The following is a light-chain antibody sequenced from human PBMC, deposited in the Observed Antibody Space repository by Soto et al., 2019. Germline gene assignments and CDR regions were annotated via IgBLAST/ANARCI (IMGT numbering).Light chain of an antibody. CDR3: QQYGYSHT. CDR2: GAS. J-gene: IGKJ1*01. CDR1: QSVDNNY. Sequence: EILLTQSPCTLSLSPGERATLSCRASQSVDNNYLAWYQQKPGHAPRLLIYGASGRATGIPDRLSGSGSGTDFTLTISRLEPEDFAVYYCQQYGYSHTFGQGTKVDIK. V-gene: IGKV3-20*01.